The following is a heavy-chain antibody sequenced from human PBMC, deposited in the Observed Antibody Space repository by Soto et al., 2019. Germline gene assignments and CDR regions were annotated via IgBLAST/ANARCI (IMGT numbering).Heavy chain of an antibody. V-gene: IGHV3-74*01. CDR1: GFTFSTYW. Sequence: PGGSLRLSCAASGFTFSTYWMHWVRQAPGKGLVWVSRINSDGSTTNYADSVKGRFTISRDNAKNTLYLQMNSLRTEDTAVYYCARDAYYDMGVWGQGTTVTVSS. CDR2: INSDGSTT. CDR3: ARDAYYDMGV. J-gene: IGHJ6*02.